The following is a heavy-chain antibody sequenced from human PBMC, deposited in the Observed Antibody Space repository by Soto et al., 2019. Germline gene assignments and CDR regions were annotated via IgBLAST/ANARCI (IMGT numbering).Heavy chain of an antibody. V-gene: IGHV2-5*01. D-gene: IGHD5-12*01. Sequence: QITLKESGPTLVKPTQTLTLTCTFSGFSLSTSGVGVGWIRQPPGKALEWLALIYWYGDKRYSPSLKSRLTITKHTSKNQLVLTITNMDPGDTATYYCAPVYGGDDNFDYWAQGTLVTVSS. CDR2: IYWYGDK. CDR1: GFSLSTSGVG. J-gene: IGHJ4*02. CDR3: APVYGGDDNFDY.